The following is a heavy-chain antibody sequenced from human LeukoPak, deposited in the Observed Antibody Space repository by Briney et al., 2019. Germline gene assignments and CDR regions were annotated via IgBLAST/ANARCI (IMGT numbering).Heavy chain of an antibody. D-gene: IGHD1-26*01. CDR2: INPNSGGT. J-gene: IGHJ5*02. V-gene: IGHV1-2*02. Sequence: ASVKVSCKTSGYTFTDYYLHWVRQAPGQGLEWMGWINPNSGGTSSAQKFQGRVTMTRDTSITTVYMEVAWLTSEDTAVYYCASSWLGAKGFDPWGQGTLVTVSS. CDR1: GYTFTDYY. CDR3: ASSWLGAKGFDP.